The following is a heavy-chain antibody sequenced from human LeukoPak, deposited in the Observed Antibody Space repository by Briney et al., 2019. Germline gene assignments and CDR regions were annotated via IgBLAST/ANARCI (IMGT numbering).Heavy chain of an antibody. V-gene: IGHV3-23*01. D-gene: IGHD3-10*01. CDR1: GFTFSSHG. J-gene: IGHJ4*02. CDR3: AKDRRAGSYDY. CDR2: ISWNSGSI. Sequence: GGSLRLSCAASGFTFSSHGMSWVRQAPGKGLEWVSGISWNSGSIGYADSVKGRFTISRDNSKNTLYLQMNSLRAEDTAVYYCAKDRRAGSYDYWGQGTLVTVSS.